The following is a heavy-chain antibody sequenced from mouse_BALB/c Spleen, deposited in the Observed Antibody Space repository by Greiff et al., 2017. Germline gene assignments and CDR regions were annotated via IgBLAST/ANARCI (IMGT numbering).Heavy chain of an antibody. J-gene: IGHJ4*01. CDR3: ARDYRYDGVYAMDY. D-gene: IGHD2-14*01. CDR2: IWGDGST. V-gene: IGHV2-6-7*01. CDR1: GFSLTGYG. Sequence: VQLKESGPGLVAPSQSLSITCTVSGFSLTGYGVNWVRQPPGKGLEWLGMIWGDGSTDYNSALKSRLSISKDNSKSQVFLKMNSLQTDDTARYYCARDYRYDGVYAMDYWGQGTSVTVSS.